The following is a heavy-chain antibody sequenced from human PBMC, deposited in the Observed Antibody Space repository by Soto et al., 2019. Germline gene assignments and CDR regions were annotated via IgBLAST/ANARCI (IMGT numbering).Heavy chain of an antibody. V-gene: IGHV4-39*01. D-gene: IGHD2-15*01. CDR3: ASGIVVVVAATLGDYYYGMDV. J-gene: IGHJ6*02. CDR2: IYYSGST. Sequence: QLQLQESGPGLVKPSETLSLTCTVSGGSISSSSYYWGWIRQPPGKGLEWIGSIYYSGSTYYNPTLKRRVTISVDTSKNQFSLKLSSVTAADTAVYYCASGIVVVVAATLGDYYYGMDVWGQGTTVTVSS. CDR1: GGSISSSSYY.